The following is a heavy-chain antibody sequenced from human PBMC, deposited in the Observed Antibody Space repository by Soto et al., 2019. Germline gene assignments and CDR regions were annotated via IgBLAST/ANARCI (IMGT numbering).Heavy chain of an antibody. CDR1: GFTFSIYA. CDR3: ANGRGTRRRWLIEAFDS. V-gene: IGHV3-30*18. Sequence: QVQLVESGGGVVQPGRSLRVSCAASGFTFSIYAMHWVRQAPGTGLEWVAVISYDGTKTYYADSVKGRFTISRDNYKNAVYLQMNRLRDEGTAVYYCANGRGTRRRWLIEAFDSWGQGTVVSVSP. J-gene: IGHJ4*02. D-gene: IGHD3-10*01. CDR2: ISYDGTKT.